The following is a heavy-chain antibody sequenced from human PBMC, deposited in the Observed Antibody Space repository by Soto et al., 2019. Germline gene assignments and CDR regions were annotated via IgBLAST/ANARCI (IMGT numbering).Heavy chain of an antibody. J-gene: IGHJ5*01. Sequence: WGTLSLSCAVYGGCFSGYYWNWIRQPPGKGLEWIGEIDHSGYTNYNPSLKSRATISVDTSKNQFSLRLTSVTAADTAVYYCPRARDWFDSWGPGTLVTVSS. CDR3: PRARDWFDS. V-gene: IGHV4-34*01. CDR2: IDHSGYT. CDR1: GGCFSGYY.